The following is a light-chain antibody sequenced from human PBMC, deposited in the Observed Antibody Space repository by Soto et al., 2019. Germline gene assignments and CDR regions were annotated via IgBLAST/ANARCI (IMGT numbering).Light chain of an antibody. CDR3: SSYTSGTTLVV. CDR2: EVS. CDR1: SSDVGGYKY. Sequence: QSVLTQPASMSGSPGQSITISCTGTSSDVGGYKYVSWYQQHPGKAPKLMIYEVSYRPSGVPNRFSGSKSGNTASLTISGLQAEDEADYYCSSYTSGTTLVVFGGGTKLTVL. J-gene: IGLJ3*02. V-gene: IGLV2-14*01.